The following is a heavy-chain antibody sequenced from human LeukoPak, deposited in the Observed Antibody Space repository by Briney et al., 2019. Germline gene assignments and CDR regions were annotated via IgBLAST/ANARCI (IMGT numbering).Heavy chain of an antibody. J-gene: IGHJ4*02. CDR2: ISSSSSTI. CDR1: GFTFSTYS. V-gene: IGHV3-48*01. CDR3: ARGWIGPLVRLQLFDF. D-gene: IGHD1-1*01. Sequence: PGGSLRLSCAASGFTFSTYSMNWVRQAPGKGLEWVSCISSSSSTIYYADSVKGRFTISRDNAKNSLDLQMNSLRAEDTAVYYCARGWIGPLVRLQLFDFWGQGTLVTVSS.